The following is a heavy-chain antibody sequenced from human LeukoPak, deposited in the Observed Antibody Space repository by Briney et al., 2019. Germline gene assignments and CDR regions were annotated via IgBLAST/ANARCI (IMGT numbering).Heavy chain of an antibody. J-gene: IGHJ4*02. CDR2: IYSGGST. V-gene: IGHV3-66*01. CDR3: ARESFPRAMVY. Sequence: PGRSLRLSCAASGFTFSSYAMSWVRQAPGKGLEWVSVIYSGGSTYYADSVKGRFTISRDNSKNTLYLQMNSLRAEDTAVYYCARESFPRAMVYWGQGTLVTVSS. CDR1: GFTFSSYA. D-gene: IGHD5-18*01.